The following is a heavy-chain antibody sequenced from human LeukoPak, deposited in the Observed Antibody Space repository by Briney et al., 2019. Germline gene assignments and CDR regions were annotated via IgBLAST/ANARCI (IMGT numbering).Heavy chain of an antibody. J-gene: IGHJ4*02. Sequence: AGGSLRLSCAAPGFPLSSNYMSRVRPAPRKGLEWVSVIYTGGSTYYADSVKGRFTISRHISKNTLYLQMNSLRAEDTAVYYCASARDGPDYSDNWGQGTLVTVSS. CDR1: GFPLSSNY. D-gene: IGHD5-24*01. CDR2: IYTGGST. CDR3: ASARDGPDYSDN. V-gene: IGHV3-53*04.